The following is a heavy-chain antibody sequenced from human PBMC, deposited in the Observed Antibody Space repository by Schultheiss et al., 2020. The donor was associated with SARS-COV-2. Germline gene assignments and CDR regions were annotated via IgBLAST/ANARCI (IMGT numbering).Heavy chain of an antibody. J-gene: IGHJ4*02. CDR2: ISSSGSTI. CDR1: GFTFSSYE. Sequence: GGSLRLSCAASGFTFSSYEMNWVRQAPGKGLEWVSYISSSGSTIYYADSVKGRFTISRDNAKNSLYLQMNSLRAEDTAVYYCVKDFRPDSGYDFDYWGQGTLVTVSS. D-gene: IGHD5-12*01. CDR3: VKDFRPDSGYDFDY. V-gene: IGHV3-48*03.